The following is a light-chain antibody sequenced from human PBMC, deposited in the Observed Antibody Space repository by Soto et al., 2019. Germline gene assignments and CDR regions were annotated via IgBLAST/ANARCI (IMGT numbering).Light chain of an antibody. CDR3: QKYNRAPLT. CDR2: ATS. J-gene: IGKJ4*01. CDR1: QGIAPY. V-gene: IGKV1-27*01. Sequence: DVQMTQSPSSLSASVGDRVTITCRASQGIAPYLAWFQQKPGKVPRLLFYATSSVQSGVPSRFSGSGSGTDFTLTISSLQAEDVATYCCQKYNRAPLTFGGGTKVEIK.